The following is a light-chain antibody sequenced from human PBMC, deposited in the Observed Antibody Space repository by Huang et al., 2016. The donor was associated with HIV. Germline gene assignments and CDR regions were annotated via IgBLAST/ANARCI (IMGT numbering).Light chain of an antibody. CDR2: AAS. J-gene: IGKJ4*01. CDR1: QDISNY. Sequence: DIQMTQSPSSLSASQGDRVTITCRASQDISNYLAWYPQKPGRVPTCLIYAASILQSGAPSRFSRTGSGTDFTLVIISLQPEDVATYYCQNYRSDPLTFGGGTKVEIK. V-gene: IGKV1-27*01. CDR3: QNYRSDPLT.